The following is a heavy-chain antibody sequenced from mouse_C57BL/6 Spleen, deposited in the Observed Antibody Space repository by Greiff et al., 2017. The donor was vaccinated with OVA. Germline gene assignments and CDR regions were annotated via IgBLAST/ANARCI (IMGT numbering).Heavy chain of an antibody. CDR3: ARDYGSSWGDAMDY. CDR1: GFTFSSYA. CDR2: ISDGGSYT. V-gene: IGHV5-4*01. D-gene: IGHD1-1*01. J-gene: IGHJ4*01. Sequence: EVKLMESGGGLVKPGGSLKLSCAASGFTFSSYAMSWVRQTPEKRLEWVATISDGGSYTYYPDNVKGRFTISRDNAKTNLYLQMSHLKSEDTAMYYCARDYGSSWGDAMDYWGQGTSVTVSS.